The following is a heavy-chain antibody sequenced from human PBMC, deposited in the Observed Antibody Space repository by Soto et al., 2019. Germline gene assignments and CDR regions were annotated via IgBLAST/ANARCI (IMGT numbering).Heavy chain of an antibody. Sequence: SETLSLTCTVSGGSISSGGYYWSWIRQPPGKGLEWIGYIYHSGSTYYNPSLKSRVTISVDRSKNQFSLKLSSVTAADTAVYYCAAGAIFGVVPLDYWGQGTLVTVSS. V-gene: IGHV4-30-2*01. D-gene: IGHD3-3*01. J-gene: IGHJ4*02. CDR1: GGSISSGGYY. CDR3: AAGAIFGVVPLDY. CDR2: IYHSGST.